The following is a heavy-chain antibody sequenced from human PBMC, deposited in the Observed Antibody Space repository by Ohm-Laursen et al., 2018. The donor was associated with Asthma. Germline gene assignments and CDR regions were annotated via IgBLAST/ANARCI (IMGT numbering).Heavy chain of an antibody. CDR1: GGSISSSSYY. Sequence: SETLSLTWTVSGGSISSSSYYWGWIRQPPGKGLEWIGSIYYSGSTYYNPSLKSRVTISVDTSKNQFSLKLSSVTAADTAVYYCARQGTNIDYWGQGTLVTVSS. J-gene: IGHJ4*02. CDR2: IYYSGST. CDR3: ARQGTNIDY. D-gene: IGHD1-14*01. V-gene: IGHV4-39*01.